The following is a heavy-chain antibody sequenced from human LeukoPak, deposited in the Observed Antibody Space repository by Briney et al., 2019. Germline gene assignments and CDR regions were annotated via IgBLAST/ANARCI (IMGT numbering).Heavy chain of an antibody. J-gene: IGHJ4*02. CDR3: AKEDGVTTAIDY. D-gene: IGHD4-17*01. V-gene: IGHV3-23*01. CDR2: ISGSGGST. Sequence: PGGSLRLSCAASGFPVSSNYMNWVRQAPGKGLEWVSAISGSGGSTYYADSVKGRFTISRDNSKNTLYLQMNSLRAEDTAVYYCAKEDGVTTAIDYWGQGTLVTVSS. CDR1: GFPVSSNY.